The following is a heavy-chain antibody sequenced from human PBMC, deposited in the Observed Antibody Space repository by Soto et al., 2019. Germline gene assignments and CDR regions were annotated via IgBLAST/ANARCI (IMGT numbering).Heavy chain of an antibody. J-gene: IGHJ4*02. V-gene: IGHV1-69*13. CDR2: IIPIFGTA. CDR3: ASYGFWSGYRYYFDY. D-gene: IGHD3-3*01. Sequence: SVKVSCKASGGTFSSYAISWVRQAPGQGLEWMGGIIPIFGTANYAQKFQGRVTITADESTSTAYMELSSLRSEDTAVYYCASYGFWSGYRYYFDYWGQGTLVTVSS. CDR1: GGTFSSYA.